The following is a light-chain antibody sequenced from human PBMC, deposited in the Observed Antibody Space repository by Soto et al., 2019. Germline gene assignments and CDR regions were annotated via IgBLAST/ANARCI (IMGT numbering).Light chain of an antibody. V-gene: IGKV3-20*01. CDR2: SVS. CDR3: QLYSGSPWT. Sequence: VVLTQSPGTLSLSPGERATLSCRASQTISHKYLAWFQQKAGQAPRLLIHSVSVRATGAPDRFSGSVSGTDFTLTISRLEPEDFAVYYCQLYSGSPWTFGQGTKVEV. J-gene: IGKJ1*01. CDR1: QTISHKY.